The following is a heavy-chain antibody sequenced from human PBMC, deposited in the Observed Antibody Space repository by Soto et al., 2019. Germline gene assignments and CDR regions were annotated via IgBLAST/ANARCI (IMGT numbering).Heavy chain of an antibody. V-gene: IGHV4-31*03. CDR3: ARARLRAVYAFDF. CDR1: GVSITSGAYY. Sequence: TLSLTCTLSGVSITSGAYYWTLVRQHTGKGLERIGYIYYNGNTYFSPSLKSRLTISIDTSKNQFSLKLSSVTAADTAMYYCARARLRAVYAFDFWGQGTMVTVSS. J-gene: IGHJ3*01. CDR2: IYYNGNT. D-gene: IGHD4-17*01.